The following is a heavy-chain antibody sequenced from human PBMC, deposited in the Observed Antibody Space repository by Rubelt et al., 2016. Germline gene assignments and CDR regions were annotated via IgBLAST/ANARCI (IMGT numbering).Heavy chain of an antibody. J-gene: IGHJ4*02. CDR3: AREDHSGDYDE. CDR1: GYIFTNFG. V-gene: IGHV1-18*01. Sequence: QVQLVQSGPEVKKPGASVTVSCKASGYIFTNFGVTWVRQAPGQGLEWVGWISAFNGNTNYAEKLRGRVTMTTDTSTSTAYMDLRSLGSADAAVYYCAREDHSGDYDEWGQGTLVTVSS. CDR2: ISAFNGNT. D-gene: IGHD4-17*01.